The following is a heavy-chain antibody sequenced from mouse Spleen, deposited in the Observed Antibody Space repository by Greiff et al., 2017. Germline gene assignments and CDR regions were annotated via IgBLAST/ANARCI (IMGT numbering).Heavy chain of an antibody. CDR3: ARGSITTVVATRAMDY. J-gene: IGHJ4*01. CDR1: GYTFTSYG. D-gene: IGHD1-1*01. Sequence: QVQLKQSGAELARPGASVKLSCKASGYTFTSYGISWVKQRTGQGLEWIGEIYPRSGNTYYNEKFKGKATLTADKSSSTAYMELRSLTSEDSAVYFCARGSITTVVATRAMDYWGQGTSVTVSS. V-gene: IGHV1-81*01. CDR2: IYPRSGNT.